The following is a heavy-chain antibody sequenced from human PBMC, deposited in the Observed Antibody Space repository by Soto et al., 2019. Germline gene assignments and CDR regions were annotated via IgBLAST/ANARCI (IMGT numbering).Heavy chain of an antibody. Sequence: TLSLTCTVSGGSISSYYWSWVRQPPGKGLEWIGHIYYSGSTNYNPSLKSRVTISIDTSKRQYSLNLNSVTAADTAVYYCARGKGETSGWYGGTWRAQYYNGMDVWGQGTTVTVSS. CDR3: ARGKGETSGWYGGTWRAQYYNGMDV. CDR1: GGSISSYY. D-gene: IGHD6-19*01. CDR2: IYYSGST. V-gene: IGHV4-59*12. J-gene: IGHJ6*02.